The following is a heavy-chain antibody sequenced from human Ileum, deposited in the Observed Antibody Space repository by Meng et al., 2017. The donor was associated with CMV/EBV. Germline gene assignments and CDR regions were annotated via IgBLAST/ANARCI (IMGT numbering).Heavy chain of an antibody. J-gene: IGHJ4*02. CDR2: ISAYNGNT. Sequence: SVPVSCKASGYTFTSYGISWVRQAPGQGLEWMGWISAYNGNTNYAQKLQGRVTMTTDTSTSTAYMELRSLRSDDTAVYYCARLGYCSSTSCRAYFDYWGQGTLVTVSS. CDR1: GYTFTSYG. CDR3: ARLGYCSSTSCRAYFDY. V-gene: IGHV1-18*01. D-gene: IGHD2-2*01.